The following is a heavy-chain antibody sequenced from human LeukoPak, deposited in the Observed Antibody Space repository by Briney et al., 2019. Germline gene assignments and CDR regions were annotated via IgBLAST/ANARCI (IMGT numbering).Heavy chain of an antibody. D-gene: IGHD5-24*01. CDR1: GYTVTSYG. Sequence: ASVKVSCKASGYTVTSYGISWVRQAPGQGLEWKGWISAYNGNTNYAQKLQGRVTMTTDTSTSTAYMELRSLRSDDTAVYYCARGIRDGYNARTYYYYYYMDVWGKGTTVTVSS. CDR3: ARGIRDGYNARTYYYYYYMDV. V-gene: IGHV1-18*01. CDR2: ISAYNGNT. J-gene: IGHJ6*03.